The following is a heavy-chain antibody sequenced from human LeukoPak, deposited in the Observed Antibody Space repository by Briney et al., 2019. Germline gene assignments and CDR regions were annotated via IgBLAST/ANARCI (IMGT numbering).Heavy chain of an antibody. Sequence: GGSLRLSCAASGFTFSNAWMSWVRQAPGKGLEWVGRIKSKTDGGTTDYAAPVKGRFTISRDDSNNTLSLQMNGLKSEDTAVYYCTTGLAYCGGDCYSMFDYWGQGTLVTVSS. CDR3: TTGLAYCGGDCYSMFDY. V-gene: IGHV3-15*05. D-gene: IGHD2-21*02. J-gene: IGHJ4*02. CDR2: IKSKTDGGTT. CDR1: GFTFSNAW.